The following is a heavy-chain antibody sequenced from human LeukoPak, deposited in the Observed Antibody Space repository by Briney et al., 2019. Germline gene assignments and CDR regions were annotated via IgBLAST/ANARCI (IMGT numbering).Heavy chain of an antibody. Sequence: SETLSLTCTVSGGSLSSYYWSWIRQPPGKGLEWIGYIYYSGSTNYNPSLKSRVTISVDTSKNQFSLKLSSVIAADTAVYYCARLVGAPNWFDPWGQGTLVTVSS. D-gene: IGHD1-26*01. V-gene: IGHV4-59*01. CDR2: IYYSGST. CDR1: GGSLSSYY. CDR3: ARLVGAPNWFDP. J-gene: IGHJ5*02.